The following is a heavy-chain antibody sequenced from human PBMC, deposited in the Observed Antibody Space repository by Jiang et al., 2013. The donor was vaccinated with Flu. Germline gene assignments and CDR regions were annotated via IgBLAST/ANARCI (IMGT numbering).Heavy chain of an antibody. J-gene: IGHJ6*02. Sequence: SGAEVKKPGSSVKVSCKASGGTFSSYAISWVRQAPGQGLEWMGRIIPILGIANYAQKFQGRVTITADKSTSTAYMELSSLRSEDTAVYYCARDRTGIAVAGRPKYYYYGMDVWGQGTTVTVSS. CDR2: IIPILGIA. V-gene: IGHV1-69*04. D-gene: IGHD6-19*01. CDR1: GGTFSSYA. CDR3: ARDRTGIAVAGRPKYYYYGMDV.